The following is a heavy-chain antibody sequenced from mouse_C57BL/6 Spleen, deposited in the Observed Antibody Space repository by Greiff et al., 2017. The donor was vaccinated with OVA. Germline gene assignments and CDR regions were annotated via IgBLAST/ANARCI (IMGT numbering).Heavy chain of an antibody. J-gene: IGHJ4*01. Sequence: QVQLKQSGAELVKPGASVKLSCKASGYTFTEYTIHWVKQRSGQGLEWIGWFYPGSGSIKYNEKFKDKATLTADKSSSTVYMELSRLTSEDSAVYFCARPLDDYDVNYYAMDYWGQGTSVTVSS. V-gene: IGHV1-62-2*01. CDR1: GYTFTEYT. CDR2: FYPGSGSI. CDR3: ARPLDDYDVNYYAMDY. D-gene: IGHD2-4*01.